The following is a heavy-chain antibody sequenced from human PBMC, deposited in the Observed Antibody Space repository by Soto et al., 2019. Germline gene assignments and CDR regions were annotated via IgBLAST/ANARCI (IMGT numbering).Heavy chain of an antibody. J-gene: IGHJ6*02. CDR1: GFTFSSYG. V-gene: IGHV3-30*18. D-gene: IGHD3-22*01. CDR2: ISYDGSNK. CDR3: AKMGPLQVVVVIPPPYYYYGIDV. Sequence: QVQLVESGGGVVQPGRSLRLSCAASGFTFSSYGMHWVRQAPGKGLAWVAVISYDGSNKYYADSVKGRFTISRDNSKTTLYLQMNSLRAEDTAVYYCAKMGPLQVVVVIPPPYYYYGIDVWGQGTTVTVSS.